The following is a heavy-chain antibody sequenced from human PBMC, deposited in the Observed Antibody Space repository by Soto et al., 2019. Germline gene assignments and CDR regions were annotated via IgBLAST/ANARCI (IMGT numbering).Heavy chain of an antibody. D-gene: IGHD3-10*01. V-gene: IGHV6-1*01. CDR3: ARAGPDYYYYGLDV. Sequence: PXQSLSLTFAVSGDSVSTNIAAWNWIRQSPSRGLEWLGRTYYRSKWYNDYAVSVKSRININADTSKNQISLQLNSVTPEDTAVYYCARAGPDYYYYGLDVWGQGTTVTVSS. J-gene: IGHJ6*02. CDR2: TYYRSKWYN. CDR1: GDSVSTNIAA.